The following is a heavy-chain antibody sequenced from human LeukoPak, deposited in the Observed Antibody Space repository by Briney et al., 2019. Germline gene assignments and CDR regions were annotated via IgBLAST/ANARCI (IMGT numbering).Heavy chain of an antibody. CDR1: GYSISSGYS. V-gene: IGHV4-38-2*01. CDR2: IYHSGST. J-gene: IGHJ4*02. CDR3: ARVGKYSSSYTFDY. D-gene: IGHD6-6*01. Sequence: SETLSLTCAVSGYSISSGYSWGWIRQPPGKGLEWIGSIYHSGSTYYNPSLKSRVTISVDTSKNQFSLKLSSVTAADTAVYYCARVGKYSSSYTFDYWGQGTLVTVSS.